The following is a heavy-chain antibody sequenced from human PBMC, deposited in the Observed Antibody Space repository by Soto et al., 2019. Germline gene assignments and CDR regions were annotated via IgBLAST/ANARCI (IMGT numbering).Heavy chain of an antibody. J-gene: IGHJ4*02. CDR2: ISAYNGNT. V-gene: IGHV1-18*01. CDR3: ARVPRELLWFGELLFPFASNLDY. Sequence: ASVKVSCKASGYTFTSYGISWVRQAPGQGLEWMGWISAYNGNTNYAQKLQGRVTMTTDTSTSTAYMELRSLRSDDTAVYYCARVPRELLWFGELLFPFASNLDYWGQGTLVTVSS. CDR1: GYTFTSYG. D-gene: IGHD3-10*01.